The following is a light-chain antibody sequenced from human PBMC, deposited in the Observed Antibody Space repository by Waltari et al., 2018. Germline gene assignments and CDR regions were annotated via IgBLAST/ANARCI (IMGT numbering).Light chain of an antibody. CDR2: EVT. V-gene: IGLV2-23*02. CDR1: RSDVGTYDL. J-gene: IGLJ2*01. CDR3: CSCAGVTPYVL. Sequence: QSALPPPAPVSGSPGQSITTPGAGSRSDVGTYDLVSWYQQHPGKAPKLIIYEVTKRPSGVPDRFSGSKSGNTASLTISGLQAADEPDYYCCSCAGVTPYVLFGGGTKVTVL.